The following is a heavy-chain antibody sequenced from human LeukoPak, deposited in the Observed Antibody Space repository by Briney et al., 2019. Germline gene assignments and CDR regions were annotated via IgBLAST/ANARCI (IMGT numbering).Heavy chain of an antibody. J-gene: IGHJ6*03. CDR2: ISSDGSNK. CDR3: ARSGSGNYYYYYYMDV. Sequence: GRSPRLSCAASGFTFSSYAMHWVRQAPGKGLEWVAVISSDGSNKYYADPVKGRFTISRDNSKNTLYLQMNSLRAEDTAVYYCARSGSGNYYYYYYMDVWGKGTTVTISS. V-gene: IGHV3-30-3*01. CDR1: GFTFSSYA. D-gene: IGHD3-10*01.